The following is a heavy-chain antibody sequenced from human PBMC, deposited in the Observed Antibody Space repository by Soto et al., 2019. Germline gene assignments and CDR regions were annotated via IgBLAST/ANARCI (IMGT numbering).Heavy chain of an antibody. CDR1: GFTFSSYG. Sequence: PGGSLRLSCAASGFTFSSYGMHWVRQAPGKGLEWVAVIRYDGNNKYYGDSVKGRFTISRDNSKNTLYLQMSSLRPEDTAVYYCARDQGYYDISGYYPFDYWGQGILVTVSS. D-gene: IGHD3-22*01. CDR3: ARDQGYYDISGYYPFDY. CDR2: IRYDGNNK. J-gene: IGHJ4*02. V-gene: IGHV3-30*03.